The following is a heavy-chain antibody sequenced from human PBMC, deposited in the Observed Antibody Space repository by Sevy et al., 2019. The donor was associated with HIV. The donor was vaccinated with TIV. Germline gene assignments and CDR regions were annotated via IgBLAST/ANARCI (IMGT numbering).Heavy chain of an antibody. CDR2: IYYSGST. CDR3: AKGGLHRGMDV. Sequence: SETLSLTCTVSGGSISSSSYYWGWLRQPPGKGLEWIGGIYYSGSTYYNPSLRSRVTISVVTSKNQFSLKLSSVTAADTAVYYCAKGGLHRGMDVWGQGTTVTVSS. CDR1: GGSISSSSYY. V-gene: IGHV4-39*01. D-gene: IGHD4-4*01. J-gene: IGHJ6*02.